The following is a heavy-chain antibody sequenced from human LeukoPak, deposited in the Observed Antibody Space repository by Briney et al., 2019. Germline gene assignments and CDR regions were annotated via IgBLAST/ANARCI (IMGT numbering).Heavy chain of an antibody. CDR2: IIPILGIA. CDR1: GGTFSSYA. CDR3: ARDYGLSNWFDP. V-gene: IGHV1-69*04. D-gene: IGHD3-16*02. J-gene: IGHJ5*02. Sequence: AASVKVSCKASGGTFSSYAISWVRQAPGQGLEWMGRIIPILGIANYAQKFQGRVTITADKSTSTAYMELSSLRSEDTAVYYCARDYGLSNWFDPWGQGTLVTVSS.